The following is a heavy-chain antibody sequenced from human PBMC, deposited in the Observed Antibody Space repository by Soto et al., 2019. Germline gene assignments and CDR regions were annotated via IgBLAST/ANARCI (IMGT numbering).Heavy chain of an antibody. V-gene: IGHV3-13*01. CDR2: IGTACDT. J-gene: IGHJ3*02. Sequence: PRWSLRLCCSASGFTFSSYDMHWVRQATGKGLEWVSAIGTACDTYYPGSVKGRFTISRENAKNSLYLQMNSLRAGDTAVYYCARGAGSGKEDAFDIWGQGTMVTVSS. CDR3: ARGAGSGKEDAFDI. D-gene: IGHD3-10*01. CDR1: GFTFSSYD.